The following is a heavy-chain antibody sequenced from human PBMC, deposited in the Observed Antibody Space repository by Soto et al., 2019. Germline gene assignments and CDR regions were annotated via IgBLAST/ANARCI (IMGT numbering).Heavy chain of an antibody. CDR2: IYYSGST. J-gene: IGHJ4*02. CDR3: ARDYDSSGDY. Sequence: QLQLQESGPGLVKPSETLSLTCTVSGGSISTSSYYWGWIRQPPGKGLEWIGSIYYSGSTYYNPSLKRRGTISVDTSKNQFSLTLSSVPAADTAVYYCARDYDSSGDYWGQGTLVTVSS. CDR1: GGSISTSSYY. V-gene: IGHV4-39*01. D-gene: IGHD3-22*01.